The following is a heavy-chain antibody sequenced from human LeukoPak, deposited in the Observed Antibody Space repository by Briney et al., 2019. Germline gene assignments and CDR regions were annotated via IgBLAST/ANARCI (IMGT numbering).Heavy chain of an antibody. CDR3: AREGSCGGDCYNPTL. CDR2: ISAYNGNT. J-gene: IGHJ4*02. D-gene: IGHD2-21*02. V-gene: IGHV1-18*01. CDR1: GYTFTSYG. Sequence: ASVKVSCKASGYTFTSYGISWVRQAPGQGLEWMGWISAYNGNTNYAQKLQGRVTMTRDTSISTAYMELSSLIFDDTAVYYCAREGSCGGDCYNPTLWGQGTLVTVSS.